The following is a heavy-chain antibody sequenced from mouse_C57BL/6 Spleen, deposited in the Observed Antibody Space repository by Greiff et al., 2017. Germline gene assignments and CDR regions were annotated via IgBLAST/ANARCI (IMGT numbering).Heavy chain of an antibody. D-gene: IGHD1-1*01. CDR3: ARKDYYGSSYNYFDY. CDR1: GYTFTDHT. Sequence: QVQLQQSDAELVKPGASVKISCKVSGYTFTDHTIHWMKQRPEQGLEWIGYIYPRDGSTKYNEKFKGKATLTADKSSSTAYRQLNSLTSEDSAVYFGARKDYYGSSYNYFDYWGQGTTLTVSS. V-gene: IGHV1-78*01. CDR2: IYPRDGST. J-gene: IGHJ2*01.